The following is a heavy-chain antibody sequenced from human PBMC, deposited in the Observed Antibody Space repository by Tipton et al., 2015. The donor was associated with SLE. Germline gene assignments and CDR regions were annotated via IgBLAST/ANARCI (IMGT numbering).Heavy chain of an antibody. Sequence: TLSLTCSVSGGPISGTSHYWGWIRQSPGKGLEWLGSIYYSGTTYYNPSLKSRVTISVDTSKNEFSLKLSSVTAADTAVYYCARGRFSPDYWGQGTLVTVSS. CDR2: IYYSGTT. CDR1: GGPISGTSHY. V-gene: IGHV4-39*07. CDR3: ARGRFSPDY. J-gene: IGHJ4*02. D-gene: IGHD3-3*01.